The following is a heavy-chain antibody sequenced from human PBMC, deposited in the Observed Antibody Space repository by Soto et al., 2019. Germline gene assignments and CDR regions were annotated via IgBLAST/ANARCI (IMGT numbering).Heavy chain of an antibody. Sequence: QVQLVQSGAEVKKPRSSVKVSCKASGGAFSSYAISWVRQAPGQGLEWMGGIIPIFGTANYAQKFQGRVTITADESTSTAYMELSSLRSEDTAVYYCARGRWLTTGPGYFDLWGRGTLVTVSS. D-gene: IGHD1-1*01. V-gene: IGHV1-69*01. CDR1: GGAFSSYA. CDR3: ARGRWLTTGPGYFDL. J-gene: IGHJ2*01. CDR2: IIPIFGTA.